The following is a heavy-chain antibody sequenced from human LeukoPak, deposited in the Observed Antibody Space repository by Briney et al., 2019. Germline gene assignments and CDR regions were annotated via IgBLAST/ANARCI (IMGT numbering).Heavy chain of an antibody. CDR3: AREGHSSSKGRFDY. J-gene: IGHJ4*02. CDR2: IIPIFGTA. CDR1: GGTFSSYA. D-gene: IGHD6-6*01. Sequence: ASVTVSCKASGGTFSSYAISWVRQAPGQGLEWMGGIIPIFGTANYAQKFQGRVTITTDESTSTAYMELSSLRSEDTAVYYCAREGHSSSKGRFDYWGQGTLVTVSS. V-gene: IGHV1-69*05.